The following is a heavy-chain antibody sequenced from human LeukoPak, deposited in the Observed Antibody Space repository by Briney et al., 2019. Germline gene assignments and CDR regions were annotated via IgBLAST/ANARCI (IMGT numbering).Heavy chain of an antibody. CDR3: ARDDPSEDLSF. CDR2: IGASGSPM. D-gene: IGHD3-16*02. V-gene: IGHV3-11*01. J-gene: IGHJ4*02. CDR1: GFTFNAFF. Sequence: GGSLRLSCAASGFTFNAFFMNWFRQAPGKGLEWVSYIGASGSPMSYADSVRGRITIPRDNTKNSVYLQINSLRAEDTAVYYCARDDPSEDLSFWGQGSLVTVSS.